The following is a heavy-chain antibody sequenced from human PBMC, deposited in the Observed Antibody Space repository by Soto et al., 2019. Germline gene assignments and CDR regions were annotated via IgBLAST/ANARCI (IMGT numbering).Heavy chain of an antibody. V-gene: IGHV4-39*01. CDR3: VSQRTTVPTQAYVDY. CDR1: GGSVTNSSYY. Sequence: PSENLSLTCTVSGGSVTNSSYYWGWIRQSPGKGLEWIGSVYYRGRSYSKSSVKSRVTISVDTSKNRFSLSLNSVTASDTAVYCCVSQRTTVPTQAYVDYWGPGDLVT. D-gene: IGHD4-17*01. J-gene: IGHJ4*02. CDR2: VYYRGRS.